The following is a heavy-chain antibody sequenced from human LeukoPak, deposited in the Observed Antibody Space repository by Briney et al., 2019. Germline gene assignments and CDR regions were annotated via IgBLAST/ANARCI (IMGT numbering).Heavy chain of an antibody. J-gene: IGHJ4*02. CDR1: GFTFDDYA. Sequence: PGGSLRLSCAASGFTFDDYAMRWVRQAPGKGLEWVSGISWNSGSIGYADSVKGRFTISRDNAKNSLYLQMNSLRAEDTALYYCAKDRHWGQGTLVTVSS. CDR2: ISWNSGSI. V-gene: IGHV3-9*01. CDR3: AKDRH.